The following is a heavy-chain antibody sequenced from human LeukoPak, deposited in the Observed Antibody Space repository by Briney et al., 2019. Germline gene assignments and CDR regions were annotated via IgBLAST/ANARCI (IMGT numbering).Heavy chain of an antibody. J-gene: IGHJ5*02. V-gene: IGHV4-34*01. CDR1: GGSFSGYY. Sequence: PSETLSLTCAVYGGSFSGYYWSWIRRPPGKGLEWIGEINHSGSTNYNPSLKSRVTISVDTSKNQFSLKLSSVTAADTAVYYCARGGLQYNWFDPWGQGTLVTVSS. CDR3: ARGGLQYNWFDP. CDR2: INHSGST. D-gene: IGHD3/OR15-3a*01.